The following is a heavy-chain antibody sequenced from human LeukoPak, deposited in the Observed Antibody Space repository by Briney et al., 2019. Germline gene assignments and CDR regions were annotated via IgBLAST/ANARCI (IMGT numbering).Heavy chain of an antibody. J-gene: IGHJ6*02. CDR1: GFTFSSYA. V-gene: IGHV3-13*01. CDR2: IGTAGDT. D-gene: IGHD6-13*01. CDR3: ARDFGIAAAGTGNYYYYGMDV. Sequence: AGGSLRLSCAASGFTFSSYAMSWVRQAPGKGLEWVSAIGTAGDTYYPGSVKGRFTISRENAKNSLYLQMNSLRAEDTAVYYCARDFGIAAAGTGNYYYYGMDVWGQGTTVTVSS.